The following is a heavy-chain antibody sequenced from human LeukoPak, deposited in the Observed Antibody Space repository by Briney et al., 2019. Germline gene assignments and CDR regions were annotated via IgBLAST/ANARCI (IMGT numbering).Heavy chain of an antibody. CDR2: ISGRGGST. V-gene: IGHV3-23*01. CDR3: AKRAYSGSYYAAFDI. J-gene: IGHJ3*02. Sequence: PGGSLRLSCAASGFTFSSYAMSWVRQAPGKGLEWVSAISGRGGSTYYAVSVKGRFTSPRDNSKHTLYLQMDSLRAEDTAVYYCAKRAYSGSYYAAFDIWGQGTMVTVSS. CDR1: GFTFSSYA. D-gene: IGHD1-26*01.